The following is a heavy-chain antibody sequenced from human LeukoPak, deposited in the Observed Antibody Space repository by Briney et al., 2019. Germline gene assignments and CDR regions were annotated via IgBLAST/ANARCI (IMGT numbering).Heavy chain of an antibody. D-gene: IGHD3-9*01. CDR2: INTNTGNP. CDR1: GYTFTSYA. CDR3: ARTQNYYDILTGYSPLDY. V-gene: IGHV7-4-1*02. Sequence: ASVKVSRKASGYTFTSYAMNWVRQAPGQGLEWMGWINTNTGNPTYAQGFTGRFVFSLDTSVSTAYLQISSLKAEDTAVYYCARTQNYYDILTGYSPLDYWGQGTLVTVSS. J-gene: IGHJ4*02.